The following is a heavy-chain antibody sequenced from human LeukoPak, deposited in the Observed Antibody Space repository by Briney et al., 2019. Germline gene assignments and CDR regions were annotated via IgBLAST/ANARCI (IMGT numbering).Heavy chain of an antibody. Sequence: ASVKVSCKASGYTFTSYYIHWVRQAPGQGLEWMGIINPSGGSTSYAQKFQGRVTLTRDMSTSTDYMELRSLKSEDTAVYYCARDNSVGDIAWWFDPWGQGTLVTVSS. V-gene: IGHV1-46*01. CDR2: INPSGGST. J-gene: IGHJ5*02. CDR3: ARDNSVGDIAWWFDP. D-gene: IGHD3-10*01. CDR1: GYTFTSYY.